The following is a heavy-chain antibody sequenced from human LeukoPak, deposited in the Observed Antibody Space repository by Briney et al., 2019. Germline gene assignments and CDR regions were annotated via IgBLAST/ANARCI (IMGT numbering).Heavy chain of an antibody. D-gene: IGHD3-10*01. CDR1: GFTLSSYD. CDR3: ARAYMVGGVIGPNWYFDL. J-gene: IGHJ2*01. V-gene: IGHV3-13*01. Sequence: PGGSLRLSCAASGFTLSSYDMHWVRHATGKGREWVSAIGTTCDTYYRGSVQGRFTISRENAKNSLYLQMNRLRAGDTAVYYCARAYMVGGVIGPNWYFDLWGRGTLVTVSS. CDR2: IGTTCDT.